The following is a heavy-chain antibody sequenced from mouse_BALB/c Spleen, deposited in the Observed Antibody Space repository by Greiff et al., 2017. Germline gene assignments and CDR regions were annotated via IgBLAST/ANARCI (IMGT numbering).Heavy chain of an antibody. CDR3: ARGGTIDY. J-gene: IGHJ2*01. V-gene: IGHV1-7*01. Sequence: QVQLKESGAELAKPGASVKMSCKASGYTFTSYWMHWVKQRPGQGLEWIGYINPSTGYTEYNQKFKDKATLTADKSSSTAYMQLSSLTSEDSAVYYCARGGTIDYWGQGTTLTVSS. CDR1: GYTFTSYW. D-gene: IGHD1-1*01. CDR2: INPSTGYT.